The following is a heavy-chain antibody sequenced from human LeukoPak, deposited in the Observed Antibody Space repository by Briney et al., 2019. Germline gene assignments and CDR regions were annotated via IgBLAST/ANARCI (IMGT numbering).Heavy chain of an antibody. V-gene: IGHV3-53*01. J-gene: IGHJ4*02. CDR2: IYSGGST. CDR1: GFTVSSNY. Sequence: GGSLRLSCAASGFTVSSNYMSWVRQAPGKGLEWVSVIYSGGSTYYADSVKGRFTISRDNSKNTLYLQMNSLRAEDTAVYYCARHHSSSWYLFFDYWGQGTLVTVSS. D-gene: IGHD6-13*01. CDR3: ARHHSSSWYLFFDY.